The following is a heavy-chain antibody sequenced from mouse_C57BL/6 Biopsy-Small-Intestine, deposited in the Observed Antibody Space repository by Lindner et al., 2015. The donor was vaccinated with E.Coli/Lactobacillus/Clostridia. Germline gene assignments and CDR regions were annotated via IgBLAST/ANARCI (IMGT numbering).Heavy chain of an antibody. Sequence: QLQESGAEMVRPGASVKLSCKASDYTFTSFWMHWVKQRPGQGLEWIGKIDPSDSETHYNQKFKDKATLTVDKSSSTAYMQLNSLASEDSAVYYCARGNEYDEGFASWGQGTLVTVSA. J-gene: IGHJ3*01. CDR3: ARGNEYDEGFAS. CDR2: IDPSDSET. CDR1: DYTFTSFW. V-gene: IGHV1-52*01. D-gene: IGHD2-4*01.